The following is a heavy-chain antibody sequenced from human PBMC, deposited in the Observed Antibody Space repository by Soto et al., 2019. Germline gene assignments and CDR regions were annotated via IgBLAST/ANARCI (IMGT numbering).Heavy chain of an antibody. D-gene: IGHD6-19*01. CDR2: INHSGST. Sequence: SETLSLTCAVYGGSFSGYYWSWIRQPPGKGLEWIGEINHSGSTNYNPSLKSRVTISVDTSKNQFSLKLSSVTAADTAVYYCASYPYSSGWYVYWGQGTLVTVSS. J-gene: IGHJ4*02. CDR1: GGSFSGYY. CDR3: ASYPYSSGWYVY. V-gene: IGHV4-34*01.